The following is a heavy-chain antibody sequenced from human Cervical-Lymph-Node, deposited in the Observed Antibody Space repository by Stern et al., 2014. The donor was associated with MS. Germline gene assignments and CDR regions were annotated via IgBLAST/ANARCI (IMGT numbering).Heavy chain of an antibody. D-gene: IGHD2-8*01. Sequence: EVQLVEFGGGLVKPGGSLRLSCAASGFVFSGYPMKWVRQAPGKGLEWVSFISSSSTYIYYADSVKGRFTISRDNAKNSLYLQMNSLRAEDTAVYYCASAQYCTNSYCTLGVSGYWGQGALVTVSS. J-gene: IGHJ4*02. CDR3: ASAQYCTNSYCTLGVSGY. V-gene: IGHV3-21*01. CDR1: GFVFSGYP. CDR2: ISSSSTYI.